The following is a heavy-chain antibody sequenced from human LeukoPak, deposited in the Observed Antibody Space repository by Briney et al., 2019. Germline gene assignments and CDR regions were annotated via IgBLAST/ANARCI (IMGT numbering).Heavy chain of an antibody. CDR2: IIPIFGTA. D-gene: IGHD2-2*01. Sequence: SVKVSCKASGGTFSSYAISWVRQAPGQGLEWMGGIIPIFGTANYAQKFQGRVTITTDESTSAAYMELSSLRSEDTAVYYCARDYCSSTSCHRALNYWGQGTLVTVSS. CDR1: GGTFSSYA. J-gene: IGHJ4*02. CDR3: ARDYCSSTSCHRALNY. V-gene: IGHV1-69*05.